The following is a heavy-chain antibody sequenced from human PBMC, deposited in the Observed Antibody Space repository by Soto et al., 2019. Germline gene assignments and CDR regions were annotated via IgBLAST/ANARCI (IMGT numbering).Heavy chain of an antibody. D-gene: IGHD4-17*01. CDR1: GYSFTTYW. CDR3: ARQMKSTVTSFAFDL. Sequence: PGESLKISCKGSGYSFTTYWIGWVRLLPGKGLEWMGLIYPGDSDTRYNPSFRGQVTISADKSNSTAYLQWSSLKASDTAIFYCARQMKSTVTSFAFDLWGQGTMVTVSS. V-gene: IGHV5-51*01. J-gene: IGHJ3*01. CDR2: IYPGDSDT.